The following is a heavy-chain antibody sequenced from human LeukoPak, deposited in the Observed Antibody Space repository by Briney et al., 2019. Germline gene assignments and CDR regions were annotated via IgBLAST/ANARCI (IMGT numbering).Heavy chain of an antibody. V-gene: IGHV3-66*01. Sequence: GGSLRLSCAASGFTFSSYGMHWVRQAPGKGLEWVSVIYSGGSTYYADSVKGRFTISRDNSKNTLYLQMNSLRAEDTAVYYCARDALDSSEDYWGQGTLVTVSS. J-gene: IGHJ4*02. D-gene: IGHD6-19*01. CDR1: GFTFSSYG. CDR2: IYSGGST. CDR3: ARDALDSSEDY.